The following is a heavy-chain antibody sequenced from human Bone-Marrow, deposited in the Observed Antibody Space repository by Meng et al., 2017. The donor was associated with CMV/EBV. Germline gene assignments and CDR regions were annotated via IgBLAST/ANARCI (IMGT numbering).Heavy chain of an antibody. V-gene: IGHV4-34*01. J-gene: IGHJ4*02. CDR3: ARLTIFGVVIAFEC. D-gene: IGHD3-3*01. CDR2: IYYSGST. CDR1: GGSFSGYY. Sequence: SETLSLTCAVYGGSFSGYYWSWIRQPPGKGLEWIGSIYYSGSTYYNPSLKSRVTISVDTSKNQFSLKLSSVTAADTAVYYCARLTIFGVVIAFECWGQGTLVTVSS.